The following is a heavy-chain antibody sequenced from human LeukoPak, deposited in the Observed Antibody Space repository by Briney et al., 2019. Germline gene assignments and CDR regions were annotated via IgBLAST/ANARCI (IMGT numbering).Heavy chain of an antibody. CDR3: TRDSGYNAFDI. J-gene: IGHJ3*02. V-gene: IGHV3-7*01. CDR2: IKEDGTAK. Sequence: PGGSLRLSCAASGFTFSSSWMAWVRQAPGKGLVWVGNIKEDGTAKNYVVSVRGRFTISRDNAKNSLYLQMNSLRGEDTAVYYCTRDSGYNAFDIWGQGTMVTVSS. CDR1: GFTFSSSW. D-gene: IGHD5-12*01.